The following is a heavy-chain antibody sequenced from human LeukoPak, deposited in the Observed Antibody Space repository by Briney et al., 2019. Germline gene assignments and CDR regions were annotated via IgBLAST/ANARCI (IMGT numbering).Heavy chain of an antibody. D-gene: IGHD1-1*01. Sequence: GGSLRLSCAASGFTFDDYSMHWVRQAPGKGLEWVSGISWNSGSIGYADSVTGRFTISRDNAKNSLYLQMNSLRAEDTALYYCAKDRGWNWRYFDYWGQGTLVTVSS. CDR1: GFTFDDYS. V-gene: IGHV3-9*01. J-gene: IGHJ4*02. CDR2: ISWNSGSI. CDR3: AKDRGWNWRYFDY.